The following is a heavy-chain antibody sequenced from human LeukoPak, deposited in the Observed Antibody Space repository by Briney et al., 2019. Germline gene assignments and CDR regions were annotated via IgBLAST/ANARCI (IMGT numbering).Heavy chain of an antibody. CDR3: ARAIHFDWLLYPWFDY. V-gene: IGHV1-18*04. Sequence: ASVKVSCKASGYTFTSYGISWVRQAPGQGLERMGRVSAYNGNTNYAQKLQGRVTMTTDTSTSTAYMELRSLRSDDTAVYYCARAIHFDWLLYPWFDYWGQGTLVTVSS. D-gene: IGHD3-9*01. CDR1: GYTFTSYG. CDR2: VSAYNGNT. J-gene: IGHJ4*02.